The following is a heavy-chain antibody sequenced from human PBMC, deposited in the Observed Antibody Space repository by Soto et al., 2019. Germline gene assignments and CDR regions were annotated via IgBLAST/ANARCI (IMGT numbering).Heavy chain of an antibody. CDR3: ARGGKTYYYDSSGHYYSLDN. V-gene: IGHV1-46*01. CDR2: INPTGGST. D-gene: IGHD3-22*01. CDR1: GYTFTNYY. J-gene: IGHJ4*02. Sequence: ASVKVSCKASGYTFTNYYMHWVRQAPGQGPEWMGIINPTGGSTSYAQKFQGRVTMTRDTSTSTMYMELSSLRSEDTAVYYCARGGKTYYYDSSGHYYSLDNWGQGTLVTVS.